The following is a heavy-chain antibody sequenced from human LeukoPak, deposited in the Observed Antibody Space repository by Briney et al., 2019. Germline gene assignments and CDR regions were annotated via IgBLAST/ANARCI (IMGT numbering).Heavy chain of an antibody. V-gene: IGHV3-30-3*01. Sequence: GGSLRLSCAASGFTLSSYAMHWVRQAPGKGLEWVAVISCDGSNKYYADSVKGRFTISRDNSKNTLYLQMNSLRAEDTAVYYCARVGLDYDFWSGYYREDAFDIWGQGTMVTVSS. D-gene: IGHD3-3*01. CDR1: GFTLSSYA. CDR3: ARVGLDYDFWSGYYREDAFDI. CDR2: ISCDGSNK. J-gene: IGHJ3*02.